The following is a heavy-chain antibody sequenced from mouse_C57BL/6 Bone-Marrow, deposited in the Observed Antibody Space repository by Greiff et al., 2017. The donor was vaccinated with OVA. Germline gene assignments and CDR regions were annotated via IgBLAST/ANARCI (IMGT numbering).Heavy chain of an antibody. V-gene: IGHV1-62-2*01. CDR1: GYTFTEYT. CDR2: FYPGSGSI. CDR3: ARHGPNDALLYYFDY. Sequence: VKLMESGAELVKPGASVKLSCKASGYTFTEYTIHWVKQRSGQGLEWIGWFYPGSGSIKYNEKFKDKATLTADKSSSTVYMELSRLTSEDSAVYFCARHGPNDALLYYFDYWGQGTTLTVSS. D-gene: IGHD2-12*01. J-gene: IGHJ2*01.